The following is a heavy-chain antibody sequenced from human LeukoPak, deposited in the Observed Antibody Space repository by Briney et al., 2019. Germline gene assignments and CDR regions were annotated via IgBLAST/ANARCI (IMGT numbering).Heavy chain of an antibody. D-gene: IGHD6-13*01. J-gene: IGHJ5*02. V-gene: IGHV4-59*01. Sequence: SETLSLTCTVSGGSISSYYWSWIRQPPGKGLEWIGYIYYSGSTNYNPSLKSRVTISVDTSKNQFSLKLSSVTAADTAVYYCAREGQQPVEGWFDPWGQGTLVTVSS. CDR2: IYYSGST. CDR3: AREGQQPVEGWFDP. CDR1: GGSISSYY.